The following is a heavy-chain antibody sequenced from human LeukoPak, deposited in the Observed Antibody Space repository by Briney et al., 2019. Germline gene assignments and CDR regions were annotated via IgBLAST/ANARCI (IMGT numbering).Heavy chain of an antibody. CDR3: ARGHSSSWVGDAFDI. V-gene: IGHV4-59*01. D-gene: IGHD6-13*01. CDR2: IYYSGST. CDR1: DGSISSYY. Sequence: PSETLSLTCTVSDGSISSYYWSWIRQPPGKGLEWIGYIYYSGSTNYNPSLKSRVTISVDTSKNQFSLKLSSVTAADTAVYYCARGHSSSWVGDAFDIWGQGTMVTVSS. J-gene: IGHJ3*02.